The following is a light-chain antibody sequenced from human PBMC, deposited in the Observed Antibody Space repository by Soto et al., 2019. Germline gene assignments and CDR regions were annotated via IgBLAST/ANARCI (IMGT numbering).Light chain of an antibody. CDR3: SSYTGGNPSYV. J-gene: IGLJ1*01. V-gene: IGLV2-8*01. Sequence: QSVLTQPPSASGSPGQSVTISCTGTSSDVGSYDYVSWYQQHPGEAPKLMIYEVTIRPSGVSDRFSGSKSGNTASLTVSGLQAEDEADYYCSSYTGGNPSYVFGTGTKVTVL. CDR1: SSDVGSYDY. CDR2: EVT.